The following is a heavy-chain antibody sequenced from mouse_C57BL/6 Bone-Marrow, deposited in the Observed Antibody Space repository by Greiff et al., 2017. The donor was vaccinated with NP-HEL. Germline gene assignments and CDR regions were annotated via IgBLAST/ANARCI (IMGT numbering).Heavy chain of an antibody. CDR1: GFTFSSYG. V-gene: IGHV5-6*02. D-gene: IGHD1-1*01. CDR2: ISSGGSYT. CDR3: ARHHYYGSSYVDYYAMDY. J-gene: IGHJ4*01. Sequence: DVMLVESGGDLVKPGGSLKLSCAASGFTFSSYGMSWVRQTPDKRLEWVATISSGGSYTYYPDSVKGRFTISRDNAKNTLYLQMSSLKSEDTAMYYCARHHYYGSSYVDYYAMDYWGQGTSVTVSS.